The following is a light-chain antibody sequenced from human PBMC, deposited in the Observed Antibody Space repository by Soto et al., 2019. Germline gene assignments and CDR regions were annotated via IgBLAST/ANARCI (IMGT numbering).Light chain of an antibody. J-gene: IGKJ1*01. CDR3: LQYSSYWT. CDR2: DAS. Sequence: DIQMTQSPSTLSASVGDRVTITCRASQTINSWLAWYQQKPGKAPRLLIYDASSLESGVPSRFSGSGSGTEFTLTIISLQPDDFATYYCLQYSSYWTFGQGTKVEIK. CDR1: QTINSW. V-gene: IGKV1-5*01.